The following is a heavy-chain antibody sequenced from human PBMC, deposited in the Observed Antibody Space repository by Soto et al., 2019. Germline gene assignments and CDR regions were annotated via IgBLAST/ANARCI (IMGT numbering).Heavy chain of an antibody. V-gene: IGHV4-30-4*01. D-gene: IGHD4-4*01. Sequence: SETLSLTCTVSGGSISSGDYYCSWIRQPPGKGLEWIGYIYYSVSTYYNPSLKSRVTISVDTSKNQFSLKLSSVAAADTAVYYCARELVTTEVFSWFDTWGQGTLVTVYS. CDR3: ARELVTTEVFSWFDT. CDR1: GGSISSGDYY. J-gene: IGHJ5*02. CDR2: IYYSVST.